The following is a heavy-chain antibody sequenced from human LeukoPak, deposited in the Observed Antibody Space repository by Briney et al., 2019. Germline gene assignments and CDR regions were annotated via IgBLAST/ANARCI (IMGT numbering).Heavy chain of an antibody. J-gene: IGHJ4*02. CDR3: ARTAAENTVAGIDFDY. CDR1: GYTFTGYY. CDR2: INPNSGGT. D-gene: IGHD6-19*01. Sequence: ASVKVSCKASGYTFTGYYMHWVRQAPGQGLEWMGWINPNSGGTNYAQKFQGRVTMTRDTSISTAYMELSRLRPDDTAVYYCARTAAENTVAGIDFDYWGQGTLVTVSS. V-gene: IGHV1-2*02.